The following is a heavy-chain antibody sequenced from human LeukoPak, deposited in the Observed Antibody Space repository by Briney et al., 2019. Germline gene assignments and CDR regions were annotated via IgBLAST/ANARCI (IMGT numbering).Heavy chain of an antibody. Sequence: SETLSLTCTVSGGSISSYYWSWIRQPPGKGLEWIGYIYYSGSTNYNPSLKSRVTISVDTSKNQLSLKLSPVTAADTAVYYCARVDSSSWYGGEFDYWGQGTLVTVSS. CDR2: IYYSGST. J-gene: IGHJ4*02. CDR3: ARVDSSSWYGGEFDY. V-gene: IGHV4-59*01. D-gene: IGHD6-13*01. CDR1: GGSISSYY.